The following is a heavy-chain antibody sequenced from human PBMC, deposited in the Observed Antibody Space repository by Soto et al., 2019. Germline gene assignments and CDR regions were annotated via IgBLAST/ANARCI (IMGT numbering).Heavy chain of an antibody. CDR2: IIPIFGTA. V-gene: IGHV1-69*13. Sequence: SVKVSCKASGGTFSSYAISWVRQAPGQGLEWMGGIIPIFGTANYAQKFQGRVTITADESTSTAYMELSSLRSEDTAVYYCARDSGSSSSRTGLYYYGMDVWGQGTTVTVSS. CDR1: GGTFSSYA. D-gene: IGHD6-6*01. J-gene: IGHJ6*02. CDR3: ARDSGSSSSRTGLYYYGMDV.